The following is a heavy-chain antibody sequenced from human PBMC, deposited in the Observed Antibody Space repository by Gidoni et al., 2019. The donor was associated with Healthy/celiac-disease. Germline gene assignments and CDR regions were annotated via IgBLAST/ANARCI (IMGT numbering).Heavy chain of an antibody. J-gene: IGHJ5*02. Sequence: QVQLVQSGAEVTKPGASVKVSCKASGYTFTSYYMHWVRQAPGQGLEWMGIINPSGGSTSYAQKFQGRVTMTRETSTSTVYMELSSLRSEDTAVYYCARAGRTKNWFDPWGQGTLVTVSS. CDR3: ARAGRTKNWFDP. CDR2: INPSGGST. CDR1: GYTFTSYY. V-gene: IGHV1-46*01. D-gene: IGHD2-8*01.